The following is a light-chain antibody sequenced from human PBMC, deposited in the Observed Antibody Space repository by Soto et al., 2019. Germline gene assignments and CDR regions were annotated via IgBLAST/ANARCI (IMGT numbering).Light chain of an antibody. Sequence: EIVMTQSPATLSVSPWERATLSCRASQSVSSSYLAWYQQKPGQAPRLLTYGASSRATGIPDRFSGSGSGTDFTLTISRLEPEDFAVYYCQQYGSSLGVTFGGGTKVDIK. CDR1: QSVSSSY. V-gene: IGKV3-20*01. CDR2: GAS. J-gene: IGKJ4*01. CDR3: QQYGSSLGVT.